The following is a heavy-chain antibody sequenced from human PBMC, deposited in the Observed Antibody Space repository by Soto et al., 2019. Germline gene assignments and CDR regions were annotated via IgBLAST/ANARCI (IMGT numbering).Heavy chain of an antibody. CDR3: GREPLVALDY. V-gene: IGHV1-3*01. J-gene: IGHJ4*02. D-gene: IGHD2-8*02. Sequence: ASVKVSCKASGYTFFSYAIHWVRQAPGKRLEWMGWINAGNGDTKYSQKFQGRVTITRDTSASTAYMELSSLTSEDTAVYYCGREPLVALDYWGQGTLVTVSS. CDR1: GYTFFSYA. CDR2: INAGNGDT.